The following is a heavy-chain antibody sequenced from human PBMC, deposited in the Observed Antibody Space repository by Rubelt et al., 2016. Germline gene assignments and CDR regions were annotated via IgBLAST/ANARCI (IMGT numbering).Heavy chain of an antibody. J-gene: IGHJ4*02. Sequence: DVRLVESGGGLVQPGGSLRLSCAGSGFTFRSYWMHWVRHVPGKGLVWVSRLQSDESHTSSADSVKGRFTISRDNAKNTLYRHMDSLGAEDTAVDYCAKNASGGNIGGFDAWGQGTLVTVSS. CDR1: GFTFRSYW. V-gene: IGHV3-74*02. CDR2: LQSDESHT. CDR3: AKNASGGNIGGFDA. D-gene: IGHD2/OR15-2a*01.